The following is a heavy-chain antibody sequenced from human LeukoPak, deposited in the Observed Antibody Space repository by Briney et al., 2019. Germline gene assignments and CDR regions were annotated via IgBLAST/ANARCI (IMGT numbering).Heavy chain of an antibody. CDR1: GGSISSYY. Sequence: PSETLSLTCIVSGGSISSYYWSWIRQPPGKGLEWIGYIYYSGSTNYNPSLKSRVTISLDTSKNQFSLRLSSVIAADTAVYYCARGGIAKIDYWGQGTLVTVSS. CDR2: IYYSGST. J-gene: IGHJ4*02. D-gene: IGHD6-13*01. CDR3: ARGGIAKIDY. V-gene: IGHV4-59*01.